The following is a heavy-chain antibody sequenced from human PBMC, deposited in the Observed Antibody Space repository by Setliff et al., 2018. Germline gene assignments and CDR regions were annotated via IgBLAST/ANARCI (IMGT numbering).Heavy chain of an antibody. CDR2: IYASGST. J-gene: IGHJ3*01. Sequence: PSETLSLTCIVSADSMNNNFWTWIRQPPGKGLEWIGYIYASGSTNYNPSLKSRVTLSVDTSKNLLSLRVNSVTATDTAVYYRARPLEESFGGVRDSDAFDVWGQGTMVTVSS. CDR3: ARPLEESFGGVRDSDAFDV. D-gene: IGHD3-16*01. V-gene: IGHV4-59*08. CDR1: ADSMNNNF.